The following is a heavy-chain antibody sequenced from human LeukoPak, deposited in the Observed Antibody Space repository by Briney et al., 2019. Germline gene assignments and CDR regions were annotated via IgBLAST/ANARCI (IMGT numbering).Heavy chain of an antibody. CDR2: IIPIFGTA. J-gene: IGHJ3*02. D-gene: IGHD6-13*01. V-gene: IGHV1-69*05. Sequence: GSSVKVSCKSSGGTFSSYAISWVRQAPGQGLEWVGGIIPIFGTANYAQKFQGRVTITTDESTSTAHMELSSLRSEDTAEYYCARKDSSSGYGDAFDIWGQRTMVTVS. CDR1: GGTFSSYA. CDR3: ARKDSSSGYGDAFDI.